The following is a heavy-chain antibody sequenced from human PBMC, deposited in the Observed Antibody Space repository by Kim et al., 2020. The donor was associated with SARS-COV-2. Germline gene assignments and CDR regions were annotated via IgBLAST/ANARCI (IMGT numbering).Heavy chain of an antibody. V-gene: IGHV3-74*01. Sequence: GGSLRLSCAASGFTFSSYWMHWVRQAPGKGLVWVSRINSDGSSTNYADAVKGRFTISRDNAKNTLYLQMNSLRAEDTAVYFCARGTDTNRVLLWFGGQGTLVTVSS. CDR2: INSDGSST. D-gene: IGHD3-10*01. CDR3: ARGTDTNRVLLWF. CDR1: GFTFSSYW. J-gene: IGHJ4*02.